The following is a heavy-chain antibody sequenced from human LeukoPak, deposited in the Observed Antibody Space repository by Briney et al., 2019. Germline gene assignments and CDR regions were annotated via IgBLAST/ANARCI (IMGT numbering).Heavy chain of an antibody. D-gene: IGHD1-26*01. CDR1: GYTFTSYA. Sequence: ASVKVSSKASGYTFTSYAINWVRQAPGQGPEWMGWINTNTGNPTYAQGFTGRFVFSLDTSVSTAYLQINSLKSEDTALYYCARVTSASIDYWGQGTLVTVSS. V-gene: IGHV7-4-1*02. CDR3: ARVTSASIDY. CDR2: INTNTGNP. J-gene: IGHJ4*02.